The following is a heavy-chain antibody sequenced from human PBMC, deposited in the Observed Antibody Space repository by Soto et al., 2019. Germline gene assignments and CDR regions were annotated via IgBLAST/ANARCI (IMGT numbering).Heavy chain of an antibody. CDR3: ARRYYYDSRGYSNWFDP. D-gene: IGHD3-22*01. Sequence: ASVNVSCKASGYTFTSYYMHWVRQAPGQGLEWMGRINPSGGSTSYAQKFQGRVTMTRDTSTSAVYMELSSLRSEDTAVYYCARRYYYDSRGYSNWFDPWGQGTLVTVSS. CDR1: GYTFTSYY. J-gene: IGHJ5*02. V-gene: IGHV1-46*01. CDR2: INPSGGST.